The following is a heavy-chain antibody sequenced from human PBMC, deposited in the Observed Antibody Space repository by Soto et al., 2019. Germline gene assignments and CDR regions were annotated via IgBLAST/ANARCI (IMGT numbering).Heavy chain of an antibody. CDR2: ISYDGSNK. CDR1: GFTFSSYG. CDR3: AREIAARRYYYGMDV. J-gene: IGHJ6*02. D-gene: IGHD6-6*01. V-gene: IGHV3-30*03. Sequence: GGSLRLSCAASGFTFSSYGMHWVRQAPGKGLEWVAVISYDGSNKYYADSVKGRFTISRDNSKNTLYLQMNSLRAEDTAVYYCAREIAARRYYYGMDVWGQGTTVTVSS.